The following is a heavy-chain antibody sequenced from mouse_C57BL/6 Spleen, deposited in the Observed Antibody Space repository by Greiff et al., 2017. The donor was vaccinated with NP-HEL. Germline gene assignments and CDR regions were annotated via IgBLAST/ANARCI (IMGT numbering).Heavy chain of an antibody. J-gene: IGHJ4*01. D-gene: IGHD4-1*01. V-gene: IGHV5-17*01. CDR3: ARARLTGYAMDY. CDR1: GFTFSDYG. Sequence: EVHLVESGGGLVKPGGSLKLSCAASGFTFSDYGMHWVRQAPEKGLEWVAYISSGSSTIYYADTVKGRFTISRDNAKNTLFLQMTSLRSEDTAMYYCARARLTGYAMDYWGQGTSVTVSS. CDR2: ISSGSSTI.